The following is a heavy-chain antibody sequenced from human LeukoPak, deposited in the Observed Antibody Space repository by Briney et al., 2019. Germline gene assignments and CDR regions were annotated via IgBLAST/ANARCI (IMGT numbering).Heavy chain of an antibody. Sequence: GASVKVSCKASGYTFTSYYMHWVRQAPGQGLERMGIINPSGGSTSYAQKFQGRVTMTRDTSTSTVYMELSSLRSEDTAVYYCARRPKAAYGSGSSRSYGMDVWGQGTTVTVSS. CDR1: GYTFTSYY. CDR2: INPSGGST. V-gene: IGHV1-46*01. J-gene: IGHJ6*02. D-gene: IGHD3-10*01. CDR3: ARRPKAAYGSGSSRSYGMDV.